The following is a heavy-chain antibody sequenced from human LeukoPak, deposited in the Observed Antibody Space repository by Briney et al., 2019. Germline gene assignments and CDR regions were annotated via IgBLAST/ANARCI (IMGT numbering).Heavy chain of an antibody. J-gene: IGHJ3*02. CDR3: ARGAGYFDI. D-gene: IGHD6-25*01. CDR1: GFTFSSYI. Sequence: GGSLTLSCAASGFTFSSYIMNWVRQAPGQGLEWVSSISSSSSYIYYEDSVKGRFTISRDNAKNSLYLQMNSLRAEDTAVYYCARGAGYFDIWGQGTMVTVSS. V-gene: IGHV3-21*01. CDR2: ISSSSSYI.